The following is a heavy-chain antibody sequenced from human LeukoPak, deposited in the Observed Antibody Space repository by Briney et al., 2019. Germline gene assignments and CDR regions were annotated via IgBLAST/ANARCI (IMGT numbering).Heavy chain of an antibody. Sequence: GGSLRLSCAASGFTFSSYWMHWVRQAPGKGLVWVSRINSDGSSTSYADSVKGRFTISRDNSKNTLYLQMNSLRAEDTAVYYCAREEVVVTAIGAFDIWGQGTMVTVSS. CDR2: INSDGSST. V-gene: IGHV3-74*01. CDR1: GFTFSSYW. J-gene: IGHJ3*02. CDR3: AREEVVVTAIGAFDI. D-gene: IGHD2-21*02.